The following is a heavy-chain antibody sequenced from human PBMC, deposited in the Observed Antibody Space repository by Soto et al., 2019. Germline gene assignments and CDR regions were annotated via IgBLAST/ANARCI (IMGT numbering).Heavy chain of an antibody. J-gene: IGHJ4*02. V-gene: IGHV5-51*01. D-gene: IGHD3-22*01. CDR2: IYPGDSDT. Sequence: GESLKISCKGSGYSFTSYWIGWVRQMPGKGLEWMGIIYPGDSDTRYSPSFQGQVTISADKSISTAYLQWSSLKASDTAMYYCARHPLMYYDSSGYPGYFDYWGQGTLVTVSS. CDR1: GYSFTSYW. CDR3: ARHPLMYYDSSGYPGYFDY.